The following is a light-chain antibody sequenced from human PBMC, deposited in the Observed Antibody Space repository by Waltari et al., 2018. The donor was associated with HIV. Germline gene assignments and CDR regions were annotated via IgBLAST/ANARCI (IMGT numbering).Light chain of an antibody. CDR3: QSYDSSLSGWV. V-gene: IGLV1-40*01. CDR1: SSNIGAGYD. Sequence: QSVLTQPPSVSGAPGQRVTISCTGSSSNIGAGYDLHWHRQVPGTAPKLLIYDNSNRPSGVPDRFTGSKSGTSASLAITGLQAEDGADYYGQSYDSSLSGWVFGGGTKLTVL. CDR2: DNS. J-gene: IGLJ3*02.